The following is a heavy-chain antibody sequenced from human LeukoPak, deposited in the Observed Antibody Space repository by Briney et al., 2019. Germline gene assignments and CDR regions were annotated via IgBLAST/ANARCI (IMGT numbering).Heavy chain of an antibody. V-gene: IGHV1-8*03. CDR2: MNPKSGDT. J-gene: IGHJ6*03. Sequence: GASVKVSCKASGYTFTSYYMHWVRQATGQGLEWMGWMNPKSGDTGYEQKFQGRVTITRDSSISTVYMELSSLRSEDTALCYCARGRYMDVWGKGTTVTVSS. CDR3: ARGRYMDV. CDR1: GYTFTSYY.